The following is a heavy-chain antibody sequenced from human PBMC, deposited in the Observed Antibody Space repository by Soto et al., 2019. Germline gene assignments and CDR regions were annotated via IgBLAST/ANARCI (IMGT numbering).Heavy chain of an antibody. V-gene: IGHV3-7*01. CDR1: GFTFSTYW. CDR3: AREPSGIDY. D-gene: IGHD1-20*01. Sequence: EVQLVESGGGLVQPGGSLRLSCAASGFTFSTYWLSWVRLAPGKGLEWVANIKQDGSEKYYVDSVKGRFTISRDNAKNSLYLQMNSLRDEDTAVYYCAREPSGIDYWGQGTLVTVSS. CDR2: IKQDGSEK. J-gene: IGHJ4*02.